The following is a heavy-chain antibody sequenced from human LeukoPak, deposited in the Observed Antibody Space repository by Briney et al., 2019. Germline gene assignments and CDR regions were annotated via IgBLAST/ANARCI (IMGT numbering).Heavy chain of an antibody. D-gene: IGHD3-16*01. CDR1: GFTFSSYA. V-gene: IGHV3-23*01. Sequence: GGSLRLSCAASGFTFSSYAMSWVRQAPGKGLEWVSAISGSGGSTYYADSVKGRFTISRDNSKNTLYLQMNSLRAEDTAVYYCVKGGYVWGSYDLNWFDPWGQGTLVTVSS. CDR2: ISGSGGST. CDR3: VKGGYVWGSYDLNWFDP. J-gene: IGHJ5*02.